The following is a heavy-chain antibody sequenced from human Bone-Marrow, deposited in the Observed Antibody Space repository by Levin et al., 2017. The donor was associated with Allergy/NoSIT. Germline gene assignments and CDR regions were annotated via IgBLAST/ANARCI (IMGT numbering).Heavy chain of an antibody. CDR1: GYTFTDYY. CDR2: INPNSGGT. V-gene: IGHV1-2*02. CDR3: ARDPDYYDRAFDT. D-gene: IGHD3-22*01. J-gene: IGHJ3*02. Sequence: GASVKVSCKASGYTFTDYYMNWVRQAPGQGLEWMGWINPNSGGTNYAQKVQGRVTMTRDTSIRTAYMELSGLRSDDTAVYYCARDPDYYDRAFDTWGQGTMVTVSS.